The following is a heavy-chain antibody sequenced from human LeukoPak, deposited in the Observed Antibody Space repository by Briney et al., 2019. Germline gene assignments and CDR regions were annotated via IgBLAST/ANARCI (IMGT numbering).Heavy chain of an antibody. Sequence: SVKVSCKASGGTFSSYAISWVRQAPGRGLEWMGRIIPIFGTANYAQKFQGRVTITTDESTSTAYMELSSLRSEDTAVYYCARDYFAGGWMVDAFDIWGQGTMVTVSS. D-gene: IGHD6-19*01. V-gene: IGHV1-69*05. CDR1: GGTFSSYA. J-gene: IGHJ3*02. CDR2: IIPIFGTA. CDR3: ARDYFAGGWMVDAFDI.